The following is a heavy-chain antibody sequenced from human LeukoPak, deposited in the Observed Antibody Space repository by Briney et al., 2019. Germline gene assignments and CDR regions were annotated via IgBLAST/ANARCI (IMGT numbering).Heavy chain of an antibody. CDR1: GGSISSYY. CDR3: ARVKGYCSSTSCYSYYYYMDV. D-gene: IGHD2-2*02. V-gene: IGHV4-4*07. J-gene: IGHJ6*03. Sequence: KPSETLSLTCTVSGGSISSYYWSWIRQPARKGLEWIGRIYTRGSTNYNPSLKSRVTMSVDTSKNQFSLKLSSVTAADTAVYYCARVKGYCSSTSCYSYYYYMDVWGKGTTVTVSS. CDR2: IYTRGST.